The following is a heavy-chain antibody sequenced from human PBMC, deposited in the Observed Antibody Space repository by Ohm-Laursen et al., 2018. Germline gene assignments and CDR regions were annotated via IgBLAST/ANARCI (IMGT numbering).Heavy chain of an antibody. CDR2: ISSSGGST. D-gene: IGHD3-22*01. CDR3: ARGPTYYYDSSGYYKAFDI. J-gene: IGHJ3*02. V-gene: IGHV3-53*01. CDR1: GFTVSSNY. Sequence: SLRLSCAASGFTVSSNYMSWVRQAPGKGLEWVSAISSSGGSTYYADSVKGRFTISRDNSKNTLYLQMNSLRAEDTAVYYCARGPTYYYDSSGYYKAFDIWGQGTMVTVSS.